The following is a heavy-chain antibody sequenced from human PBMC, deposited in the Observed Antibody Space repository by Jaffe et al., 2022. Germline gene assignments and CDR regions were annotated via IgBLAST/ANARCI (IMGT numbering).Heavy chain of an antibody. CDR2: ISRDSGSI. D-gene: IGHD2-8*01. J-gene: IGHJ4*02. V-gene: IGHV3-21*01. CDR1: GFTFSNYT. Sequence: EVQLVESGGGLVKPGGSLRLSCAASGFTFSNYTMNWVRQAPGKGLEWVSYISRDSGSIYYADSVKGRFAISRDNAKNSLFLQMNSLRAEDTAVYYCARLIHNANGVGVRYFDSWGQGTLVTVSS. CDR3: ARLIHNANGVGVRYFDS.